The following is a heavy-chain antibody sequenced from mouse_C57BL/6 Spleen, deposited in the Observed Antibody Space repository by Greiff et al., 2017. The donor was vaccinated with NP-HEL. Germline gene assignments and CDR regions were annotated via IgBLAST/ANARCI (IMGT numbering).Heavy chain of an antibody. CDR2: IRNKANGYTT. CDR1: GFTFTDYY. V-gene: IGHV7-3*01. J-gene: IGHJ1*03. CDR3: ARYDYGSSYVWYFDV. D-gene: IGHD1-1*01. Sequence: EVQLQESGGGLVQPGGSLSLSCAASGFTFTDYYMSWVRQPPGKALEWLGFIRNKANGYTTEYSASVKGRFTISRDNSQSILYLQMNALRAEDSATYYCARYDYGSSYVWYFDVWGTGTTVTVSS.